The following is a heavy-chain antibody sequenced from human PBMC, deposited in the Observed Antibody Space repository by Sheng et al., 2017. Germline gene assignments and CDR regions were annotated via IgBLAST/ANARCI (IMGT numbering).Heavy chain of an antibody. Sequence: QLQLQESGPGLVKPSETLSLTCTVSGGSISSSSYYWGWIRQPPGKGLEWIGSIYYSGSTYYNPSLKSRVTISVDTSKNQFSLKLSSVTAADTAVYYCARDDYGGNSYDAFDIWGQGTMVTVSS. CDR1: GGSISSSSYY. CDR3: ARDDYGGNSYDAFDI. CDR2: IYYSGST. D-gene: IGHD4-17*01. V-gene: IGHV4-39*07. J-gene: IGHJ3*02.